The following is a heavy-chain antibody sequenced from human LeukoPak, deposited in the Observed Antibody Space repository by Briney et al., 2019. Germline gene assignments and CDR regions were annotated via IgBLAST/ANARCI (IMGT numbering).Heavy chain of an antibody. Sequence: PSQTLFLTCTVSGGSISSGNYYWSWIRQPAGKGLEWIGRMYTSGSTDYNPSLKSRVTISVDTSKNQFSLKLSSVTAADTAVYFCARDPTTVTDGFDIWGQGTMVTVSS. J-gene: IGHJ3*02. D-gene: IGHD4-17*01. CDR2: MYTSGST. CDR3: ARDPTTVTDGFDI. CDR1: GGSISSGNYY. V-gene: IGHV4-61*02.